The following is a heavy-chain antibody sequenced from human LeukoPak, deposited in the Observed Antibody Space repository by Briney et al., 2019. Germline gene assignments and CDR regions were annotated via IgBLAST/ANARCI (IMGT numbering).Heavy chain of an antibody. J-gene: IGHJ3*02. V-gene: IGHV4-30-4*08. CDR2: IYYSGST. CDR1: GGSISSGDYY. Sequence: SEALSLTCTVSGGSISSGDYYWSWIRQPPGKGLEWLGYIYYSGSTYYNPSLKSRVTISVDTSKNQFSLKLGSVTAADTAVYYCARYLYYDFWSSDDAFDIWGQGTMVTVSS. D-gene: IGHD3-3*01. CDR3: ARYLYYDFWSSDDAFDI.